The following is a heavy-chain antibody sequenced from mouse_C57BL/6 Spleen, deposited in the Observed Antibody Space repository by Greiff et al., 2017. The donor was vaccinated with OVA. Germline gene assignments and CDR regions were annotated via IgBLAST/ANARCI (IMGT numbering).Heavy chain of an antibody. CDR1: GFTFSDFY. CDR2: SRNKANDYTT. V-gene: IGHV7-1*01. CDR3: ARDAREGYFDV. J-gene: IGHJ1*03. Sequence: EVQLVESGGGLVQSGRSLRLSCATSGFTFSDFYMEWVRQAPGKGLEWIAASRNKANDYTTEYSASVKGRFIVSRDTSQSILYLQMNALRAEDTAIYYCARDAREGYFDVWGTGTTVTVSS.